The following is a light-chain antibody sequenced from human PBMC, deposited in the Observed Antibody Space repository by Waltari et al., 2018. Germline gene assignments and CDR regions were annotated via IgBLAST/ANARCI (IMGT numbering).Light chain of an antibody. J-gene: IGLJ2*01. Sequence: SSELTQDPAVSVALGQPVRITCQGDSLRSSYASWYQQKPGQAPVLVIYGKNNRPSGIPDRFSGSSSGNTASLTITGAQAEDEADYYCNSRDSSGNVVFGGGTKLTVL. V-gene: IGLV3-19*01. CDR3: NSRDSSGNVV. CDR2: GKN. CDR1: SLRSSY.